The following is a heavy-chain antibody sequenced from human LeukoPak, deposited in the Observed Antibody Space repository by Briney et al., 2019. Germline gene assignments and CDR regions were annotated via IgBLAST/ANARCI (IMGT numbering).Heavy chain of an antibody. D-gene: IGHD6-13*01. J-gene: IGHJ1*01. V-gene: IGHV1-2*04. CDR3: ARGSPVAAAGTAYFHH. Sequence: ASVNVSCKASGYTFTDYYMHWVRQAPGQGLECMGWINPKSGDTKYAQESQGWVTMTRDTSISTAYIELSRSRSDDTAMYYCARGSPVAAAGTAYFHHWGQGTLVSVSS. CDR1: GYTFTDYY. CDR2: INPKSGDT.